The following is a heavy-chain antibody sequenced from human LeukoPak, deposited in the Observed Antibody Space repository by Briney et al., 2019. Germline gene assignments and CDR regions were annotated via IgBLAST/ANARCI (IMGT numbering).Heavy chain of an antibody. D-gene: IGHD3-22*01. CDR2: ISGSGGST. J-gene: IGHJ4*02. CDR1: GFTFSSYS. V-gene: IGHV3-23*01. CDR3: AKDGFPPIITMIVVVITYFDY. Sequence: PGGSLRLSCAASGFTFSSYSMNWVRQAPGKGLEWVSAISGSGGSTYYADSVKSRFTISRDNSKNTLYLQMNSLRAEDTAVYYCAKDGFPPIITMIVVVITYFDYWGQGTLVTVSS.